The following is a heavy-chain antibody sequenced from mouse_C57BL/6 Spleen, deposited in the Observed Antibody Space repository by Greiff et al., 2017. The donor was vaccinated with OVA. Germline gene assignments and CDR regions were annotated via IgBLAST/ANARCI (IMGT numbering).Heavy chain of an antibody. J-gene: IGHJ3*01. CDR1: GYTFTDYY. Sequence: EVQLQQSGPELVKPGASVKISCKASGYTFTDYYMNWVKQSHGKSLEWIGDINPNNGGTSYNQKFKGKATLTVDKSSSTAYMELRSLTSEDSAVYYCAKPYYDYDGVLAYWGQGTLVTVSA. D-gene: IGHD2-4*01. CDR2: INPNNGGT. V-gene: IGHV1-26*01. CDR3: AKPYYDYDGVLAY.